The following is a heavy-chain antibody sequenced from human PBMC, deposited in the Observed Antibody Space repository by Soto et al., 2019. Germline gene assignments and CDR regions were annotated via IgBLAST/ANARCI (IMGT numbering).Heavy chain of an antibody. V-gene: IGHV4-61*01. D-gene: IGHD3-16*02. CDR2: IYYSGST. CDR3: ARSTYDYVWGSYRLGFDY. CDR1: GGSVSSGSYY. J-gene: IGHJ4*02. Sequence: QVQLQESGPGLVKPSETLSLTCTVSGGSVSSGSYYWSWIRQPPGKGLEWIGYIYYSGSTNYNPSLKSRVTISVDTSKNQFSLKRSSVTAADTAVYYCARSTYDYVWGSYRLGFDYWGQGTLVTVSS.